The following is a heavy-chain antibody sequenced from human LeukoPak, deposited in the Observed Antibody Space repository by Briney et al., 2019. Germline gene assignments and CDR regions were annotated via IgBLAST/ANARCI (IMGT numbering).Heavy chain of an antibody. CDR3: AKSVGGYYFDY. V-gene: IGHV3-23*01. Sequence: GGSLRLSCAASGFTFSSYAMSWVRQAPGKGLEWVSAISGGGVSTYYADSVKGRFIISRDKSKNTLYLQMNSLRAEDTAVYYCAKSVGGYYFDYWGQGTLVTVSS. CDR2: ISGGGVST. J-gene: IGHJ4*02. D-gene: IGHD3-16*01. CDR1: GFTFSSYA.